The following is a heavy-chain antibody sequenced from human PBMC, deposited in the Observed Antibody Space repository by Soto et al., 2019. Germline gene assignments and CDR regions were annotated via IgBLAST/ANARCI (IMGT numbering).Heavy chain of an antibody. J-gene: IGHJ4*01. CDR1: GFTFSSYA. CDR2: ISGSGGST. Sequence: EVQLLESGGGLVQPGGSLRLSCAASGFTFSSYAMSWVRQAPGKGLEWVSAISGSGGSTYYADSVKGRFTISRDNSQHTLYLQMNSLSAEDTAVYYCATDRESSNWYEWDYFDYWGHGALVAVSS. D-gene: IGHD6-13*01. V-gene: IGHV3-23*01. CDR3: ATDRESSNWYEWDYFDY.